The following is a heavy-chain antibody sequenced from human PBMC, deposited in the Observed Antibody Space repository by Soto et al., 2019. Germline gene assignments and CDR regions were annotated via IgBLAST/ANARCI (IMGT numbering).Heavy chain of an antibody. CDR2: ISGSGGST. CDR3: ANMGMTTRAELGFDY. D-gene: IGHD4-17*01. Sequence: GGSLRLSCAASGFTFSSYAMSWVRQAPGEGLEWVSAISGSGGSTYYADSMKGRFTISRDNSKNTLYLQMNSLRAEDTAVYYCANMGMTTRAELGFDYWGQGTLVTVSS. CDR1: GFTFSSYA. J-gene: IGHJ4*02. V-gene: IGHV3-23*01.